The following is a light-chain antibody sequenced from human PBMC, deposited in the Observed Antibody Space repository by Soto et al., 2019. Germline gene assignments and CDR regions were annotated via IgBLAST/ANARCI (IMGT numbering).Light chain of an antibody. Sequence: IQLTQSPSTLSAHVGDRVTITCRARQSISRWLAWYQQKPGKAPKLLIYDASILESGVPSRFSGSGSGTEFTLTISSLQPDDFATYYCQQYNSYRTFGQGTKV. CDR3: QQYNSYRT. CDR2: DAS. CDR1: QSISRW. V-gene: IGKV1-5*01. J-gene: IGKJ1*01.